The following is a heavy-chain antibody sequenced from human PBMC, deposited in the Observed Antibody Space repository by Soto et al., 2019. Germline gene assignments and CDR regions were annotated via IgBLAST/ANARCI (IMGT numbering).Heavy chain of an antibody. CDR2: IKSNADGGAT. V-gene: IGHV3-15*01. J-gene: IGHJ6*02. D-gene: IGHD1-1*01. CDR3: TKDKHWYGMDV. Sequence: PGGSLRLSCAASGFTLTKASMSWVRQAPGKGLEWVGHIKSNADGGATDYAAPVKGRFTVSRDDSRNTLYLQMNSLRAEDTALYYCTKDKHWYGMDVWGQGTTVTVSS. CDR1: GFTLTKAS.